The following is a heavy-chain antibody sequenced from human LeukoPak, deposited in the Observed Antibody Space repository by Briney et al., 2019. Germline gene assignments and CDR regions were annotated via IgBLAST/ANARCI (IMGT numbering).Heavy chain of an antibody. V-gene: IGHV3-20*04. D-gene: IGHD3-22*01. CDR2: INWNGGST. CDR1: GFTFDDYG. CDR3: AKVPYYYDSSGYYSVDY. Sequence: GGSLRLSCAASGFTFDDYGMSWVRQAPGKGLEWVSGINWNGGSTGYADSVKGRFTISRDNAKNSLYPQMNSLRAEDTALYYCAKVPYYYDSSGYYSVDYWGQGTLVTVSS. J-gene: IGHJ4*02.